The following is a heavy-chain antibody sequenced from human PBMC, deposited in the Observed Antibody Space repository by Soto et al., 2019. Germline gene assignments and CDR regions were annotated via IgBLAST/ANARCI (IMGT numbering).Heavy chain of an antibody. CDR3: TTGRSGSYY. V-gene: IGHV3-15*07. CDR1: GFTFNNTW. D-gene: IGHD3-10*01. CDR2: IKSKTDGGTT. J-gene: IGHJ4*02. Sequence: EVQVVESGGGLVKPGGSLTLSCAASGFTFNNTWMNWVRQAPGKGLEWVGRIKSKTDGGTTDYTAPVKGRFTISRDDSNNTLYLQMNSMKTEDTAVYYCTTGRSGSYYWGQGTLVTVSS.